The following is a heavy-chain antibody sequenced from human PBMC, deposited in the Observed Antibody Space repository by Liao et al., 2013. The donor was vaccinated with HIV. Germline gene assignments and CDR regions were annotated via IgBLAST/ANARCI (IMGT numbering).Heavy chain of an antibody. CDR3: ARGFRLRLGLVDY. D-gene: IGHD3-16*01. CDR2: INHSGRT. J-gene: IGHJ4*02. CDR1: GGSFSGYY. Sequence: QVQLQQWGAGLLKPSETLSLTCAVYGGSFSGYYWSWIRQSPGKGLEWIGEINHSGRTNYNPSLKSRVTISVDTSKNQFSLKLTSVTAADTSVYYCARGFRLRLGLVDYWGQGTLVTVSS. V-gene: IGHV4-34*01.